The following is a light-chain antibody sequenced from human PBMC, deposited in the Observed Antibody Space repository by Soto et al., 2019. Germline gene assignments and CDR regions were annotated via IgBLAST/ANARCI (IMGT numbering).Light chain of an antibody. CDR1: QSVTSTY. CDR3: HHYAST. V-gene: IGKV3-20*01. CDR2: GAS. Sequence: VLTQSPGTLSLSPGERATLSCRASQSVTSTYLAWYQQKPGQAPRLLIYGASSRATGVPDRFSGSGSVTDFTLTISRLEPEDFAVYFCHHYASTFGQGTKVEIK. J-gene: IGKJ1*01.